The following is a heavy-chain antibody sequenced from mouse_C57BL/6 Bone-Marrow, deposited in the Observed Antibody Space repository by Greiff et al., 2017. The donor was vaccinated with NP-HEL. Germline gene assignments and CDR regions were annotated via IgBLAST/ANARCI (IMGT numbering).Heavy chain of an antibody. Sequence: EVQGVESGGGLVQPGGSLSLSCAASGFTFTDYYMSWVRQPPGQALEWLGFIRNSANGYTTEYSSSVKGRFTISRDTSQSILYIQMHALRAEDSATYYCARYPLGSSSYWYLDVWGTGTTVTVSS. D-gene: IGHD1-1*01. CDR3: ARYPLGSSSYWYLDV. CDR1: GFTFTDYY. V-gene: IGHV7-3*01. CDR2: IRNSANGYTT. J-gene: IGHJ1*03.